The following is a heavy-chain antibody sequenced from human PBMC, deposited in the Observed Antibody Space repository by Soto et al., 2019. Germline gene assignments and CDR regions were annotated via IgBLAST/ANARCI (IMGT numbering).Heavy chain of an antibody. V-gene: IGHV1-46*03. CDR1: GYTFTSYY. CDR3: VREYCSSTSCYLPDD. J-gene: IGHJ4*02. Sequence: ASVKVSCKASGYTFTSYYMHWVRQAPGQGLEWMGIINPSGGSTSYAQKFQGRVTMTRDTSTSTVYMELRSLRSEDTAVYYCVREYCSSTSCYLPDDWGQGTVVTVSS. D-gene: IGHD2-2*01. CDR2: INPSGGST.